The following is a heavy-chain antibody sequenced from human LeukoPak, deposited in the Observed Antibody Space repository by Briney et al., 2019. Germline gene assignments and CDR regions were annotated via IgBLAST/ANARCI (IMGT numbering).Heavy chain of an antibody. CDR1: GNTFTSYA. CDR3: ARTSFKLPDY. CDR2: INTNTGNP. D-gene: IGHD1-7*01. V-gene: IGHV7-4-1*02. J-gene: IGHJ4*02. Sequence: VASVKVSCKASGNTFTSYAMNWVRQAPGRGLEWMGWINTNTGNPTYAQGFTGRFVLSLDTSVSTAYLQISSLKAEDTAVYYCARTSFKLPDYWGQGTLVTVSS.